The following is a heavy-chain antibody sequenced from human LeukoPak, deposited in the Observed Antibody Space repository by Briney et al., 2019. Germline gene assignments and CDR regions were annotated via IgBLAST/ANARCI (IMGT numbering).Heavy chain of an antibody. CDR1: GGSFSSGDYY. V-gene: IGHV4-30-4*01. CDR3: ASQLQSGDAGLFDP. CDR2: IYYSGST. J-gene: IGHJ5*02. Sequence: PSQTLSLTCNVSGGSFSSGDYYWSWIRQPPGKGLEWIGYIYYSGSTYYNPSLKSRVTISVDTSKNQFSLKLSSVTAADTAVYYCASQLQSGDAGLFDPWGQGTLVTVSS. D-gene: IGHD2-21*01.